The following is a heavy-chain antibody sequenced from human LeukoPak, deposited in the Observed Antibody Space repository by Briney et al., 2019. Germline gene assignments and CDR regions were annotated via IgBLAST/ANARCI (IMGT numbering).Heavy chain of an antibody. CDR1: GYTFTSYG. CDR3: ARVTSGSYFY. D-gene: IGHD1-26*01. J-gene: IGHJ4*02. Sequence: ASVKVSCKPSGYTFTSYGLSWVRQAPGQGLEWMGWISAYNGNTNKAQKLQGRVTMTTDTSTSTAYMELRSLRSDDTAVYYCARVTSGSYFYWGQGTLVTVSS. V-gene: IGHV1-18*01. CDR2: ISAYNGNT.